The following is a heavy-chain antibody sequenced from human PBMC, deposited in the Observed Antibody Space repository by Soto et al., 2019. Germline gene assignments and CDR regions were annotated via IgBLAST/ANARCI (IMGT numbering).Heavy chain of an antibody. V-gene: IGHV3-30*18. J-gene: IGHJ4*02. CDR1: GFTFSTYG. Sequence: QVQLVESGGGVIQPGRSRKLSCGASGFTFSTYGMHWVRQAPGKGLEWVAVISHDGSNKYYADSVKGRCTISRDNSKNTLDLQMNSLKPEDTAVYYCANRYRSGYYYFDYCCQETLVTV. CDR3: ANRYRSGYYYFDY. D-gene: IGHD6-19*01. CDR2: ISHDGSNK.